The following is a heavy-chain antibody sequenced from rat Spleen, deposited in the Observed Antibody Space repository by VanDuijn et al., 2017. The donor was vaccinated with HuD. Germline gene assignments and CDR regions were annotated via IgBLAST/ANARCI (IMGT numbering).Heavy chain of an antibody. J-gene: IGHJ3*01. V-gene: IGHV5-25*01. D-gene: IGHD3-1*01. CDR3: TTDRAGSSPFVY. CDR2: ISTGGGNT. Sequence: EVQLVESGGGLVQPGTSMKLSCAASGFTFSNYYMAWVRQAPTKGLEWVASISTGGGNTYYRDSVKGRFTISRDNAKNTHYLQMDSLRSEDTATYYCTTDRAGSSPFVYWGQGTLVTVSS. CDR1: GFTFSNYY.